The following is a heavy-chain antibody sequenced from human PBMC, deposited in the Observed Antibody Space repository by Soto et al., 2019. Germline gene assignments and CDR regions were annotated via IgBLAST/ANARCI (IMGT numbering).Heavy chain of an antibody. CDR1: GGAFSGYY. Sequence: TSETLSLTCAVYGGAFSGYYWGWVRQPPGKGLEWIGEINHSGRTNYNPSLKSRVTISVDTSKNQFSLKLSSVTAADTAVYYCARDLFDPWGQGTLVTVSS. V-gene: IGHV4-34*01. CDR2: INHSGRT. J-gene: IGHJ5*02. CDR3: ARDLFDP.